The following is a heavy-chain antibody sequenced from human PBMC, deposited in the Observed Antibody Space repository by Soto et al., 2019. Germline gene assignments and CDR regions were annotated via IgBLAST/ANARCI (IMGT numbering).Heavy chain of an antibody. J-gene: IGHJ5*02. Sequence: QVQLVQSGAEVKKPGSSVKVSCKASGGTFSSYAISWVRQAPGQGLEWMGGIIPIFGTANYAQKFQGRVTITANKSTSTAYMELSSLRSEDTAVYYCARGRRTIFGVVIMGGDWFDPWGQGTLVTVS. CDR3: ARGRRTIFGVVIMGGDWFDP. D-gene: IGHD3-3*01. CDR2: IIPIFGTA. V-gene: IGHV1-69*06. CDR1: GGTFSSYA.